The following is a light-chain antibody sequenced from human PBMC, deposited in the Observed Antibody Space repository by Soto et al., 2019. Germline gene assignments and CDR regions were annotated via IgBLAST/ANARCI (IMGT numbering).Light chain of an antibody. J-gene: IGLJ2*01. CDR2: DNN. V-gene: IGLV1-40*01. CDR1: SSNIGAGYA. Sequence: QSVLTQPPSVSGAPGQRVTISCTGNSSNIGAGYAVHWYQQLPGTAPRLLISDNNNRPSGVPDRFSASKSGTSASLAITGLQAEDEADYYCQSYDNSHDWDVVFGGGTKVTVL. CDR3: QSYDNSHDWDVV.